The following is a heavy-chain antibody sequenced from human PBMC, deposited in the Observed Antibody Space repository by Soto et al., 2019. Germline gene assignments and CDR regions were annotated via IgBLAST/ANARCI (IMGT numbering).Heavy chain of an antibody. CDR1: GYTFTDYW. D-gene: IGHD2-2*01. V-gene: IGHV5-51*01. J-gene: IGHJ6*02. CDR3: EREFVPANASPSYYYYGMDV. CDR2: IYPGDSDT. Sequence: GESLKISCKGSGYTFTDYWIGWVRQLPGKGLEWMGIIYPGDSDTRYSPSFQGQVTISADKSISTAYLQWSSLKASDTAMYYCEREFVPANASPSYYYYGMDVWGQGNKVTGS.